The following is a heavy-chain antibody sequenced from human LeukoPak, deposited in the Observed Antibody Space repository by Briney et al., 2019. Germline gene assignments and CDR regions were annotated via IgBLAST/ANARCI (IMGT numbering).Heavy chain of an antibody. D-gene: IGHD6-6*01. V-gene: IGHV1-2*02. CDR3: ARPKYSSSPGPNDY. J-gene: IGHJ4*02. CDR1: GYTFTGYY. Sequence: GASVKVSCKASGYTFTGYYMHWVRQAPGQGLEWMGWINPNSGGTNYAQKFQGRVTMTRDTSISTAYMELSRLRSDDTAVYYCARPKYSSSPGPNDYWGQGTLVTVSS. CDR2: INPNSGGT.